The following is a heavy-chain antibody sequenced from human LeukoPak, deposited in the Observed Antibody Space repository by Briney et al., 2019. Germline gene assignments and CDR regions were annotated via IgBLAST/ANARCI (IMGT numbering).Heavy chain of an antibody. CDR2: IIPIFGTA. V-gene: IGHV1-69*05. D-gene: IGHD3-10*01. J-gene: IGHJ6*03. CDR1: VGNFSSYA. Sequence: SVKVSCKASVGNFSSYAISWVRQAPGQGLEWMGGIIPIFGTANYAQKFQGRVTITTDESTSTAYMELSSLRSEDTAVYYCARDHYYYGSGSYYNRNLYYYYMDVWGKGTTFTVSS. CDR3: ARDHYYYGSGSYYNRNLYYYYMDV.